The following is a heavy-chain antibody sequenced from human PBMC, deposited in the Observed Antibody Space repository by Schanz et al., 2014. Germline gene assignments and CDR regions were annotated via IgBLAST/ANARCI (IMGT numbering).Heavy chain of an antibody. Sequence: EVQLMESGGGLVKPGGSLRLSCAVSGFIVRSNYMTWVRQAPGKGLEWVSFVHPGGSTYYPDSVKGRFTISRDSSKNTLYLQMNSLRPEDTAIYYCAKNQYDDVDLSSFYFDFWGQGTLVTVSS. V-gene: IGHV3-66*01. CDR1: GFIVRSNY. CDR3: AKNQYDDVDLSSFYFDF. D-gene: IGHD3-10*02. J-gene: IGHJ4*02. CDR2: VHPGGST.